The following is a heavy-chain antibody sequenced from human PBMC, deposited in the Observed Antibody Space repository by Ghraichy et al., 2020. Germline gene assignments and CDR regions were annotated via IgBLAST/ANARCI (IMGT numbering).Heavy chain of an antibody. CDR3: VKCGCSGASCCHIDY. V-gene: IGHV3-64D*06. CDR2: ISSNGGST. D-gene: IGHD2-15*01. CDR1: GFTFSSYT. J-gene: IGHJ4*02. Sequence: GGSLRLSCSASGFTFSSYTMLWVRQAPGKGLEYVSVISSNGGSTYYADSVKGRFTISRDNSKNTLYLQMSGLRAEDTAVYSCVKCGCSGASCCHIDYWGQRPLVTVSP.